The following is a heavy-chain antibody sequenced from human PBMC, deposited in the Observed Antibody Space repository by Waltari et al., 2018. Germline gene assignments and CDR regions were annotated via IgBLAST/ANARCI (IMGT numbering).Heavy chain of an antibody. V-gene: IGHV4-59*01. CDR2: IYYTGST. CDR1: GGSISGFY. Sequence: QVQLQESGPSLLKPSETLSLICTVSGGSISGFYWSGVRQPPGKGLDWIGYIYYTGSTNINPSLTCRVIMSVDTSKNQFSLKLSSVTAADPAFYYCAGGGGGDWEWFDPGGQGTLVTVSS. D-gene: IGHD2-21*02. CDR3: AGGGGGDWEWFDP. J-gene: IGHJ5*02.